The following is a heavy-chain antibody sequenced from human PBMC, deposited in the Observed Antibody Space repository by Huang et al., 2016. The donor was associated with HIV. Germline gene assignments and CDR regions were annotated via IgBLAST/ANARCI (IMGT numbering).Heavy chain of an antibody. J-gene: IGHJ3*01. CDR2: IIPNLGGT. CDR3: VRRYDYNAFDV. D-gene: IGHD5-12*01. Sequence: QVQLVQSGAEVKKPGASVKVSCEASGYPFTTDYLHWGRPAPGQGLGCMGWIIPNLGGTKYARDFQGRGTMTRDTSTSTAYLELSGLRSDDTTMYLCVRRYDYNAFDVWGQGTMVIVSS. V-gene: IGHV1-2*02. CDR1: GYPFTTDY.